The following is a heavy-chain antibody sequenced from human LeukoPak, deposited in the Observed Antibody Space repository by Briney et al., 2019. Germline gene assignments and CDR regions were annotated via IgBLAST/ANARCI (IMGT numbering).Heavy chain of an antibody. CDR2: IYYSGST. J-gene: IGHJ5*02. Sequence: SETLSLTCTASGGSISSYYWSWIRQPPGKGLEWIGYIYYSGSTNYNPSLKSRVTISVDTSKNQFSLKLSSVTAADTAVYYCARLQALSITMVRGVISWFDPWGQGTLVTVSS. CDR3: ARLQALSITMVRGVISWFDP. CDR1: GGSISSYY. D-gene: IGHD3-10*01. V-gene: IGHV4-59*08.